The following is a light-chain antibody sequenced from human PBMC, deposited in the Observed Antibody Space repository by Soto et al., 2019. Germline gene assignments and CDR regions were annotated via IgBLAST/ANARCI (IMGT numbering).Light chain of an antibody. J-gene: IGKJ5*01. CDR1: QSVSSNY. CDR2: EAS. CDR3: QQHGSSPIT. V-gene: IGKV3-20*01. Sequence: EIVLTQSPGTLSLSPGERATLSCRASQSVSSNYLAWYQQRPGQAPRLLISEASSRATGIPDRFSGSGSGTDFTLTIDRLEPEDFAMYYCQQHGSSPITFGQGTRLEIK.